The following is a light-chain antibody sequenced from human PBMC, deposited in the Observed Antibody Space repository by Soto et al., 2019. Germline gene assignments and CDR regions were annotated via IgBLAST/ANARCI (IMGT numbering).Light chain of an antibody. CDR3: QQYAVSPGT. J-gene: IGKJ1*01. CDR1: QSVSSSY. CDR2: GAS. Sequence: EIVLTQSPGTLSLSPGERATLSCRASQSVSSSYLAWYQQKPGQGPRLLIYGASSRATGIPDRFSGSGSGTDFTLTISRLEPADFAVYYCQQYAVSPGTFGQGTKVEIK. V-gene: IGKV3-20*01.